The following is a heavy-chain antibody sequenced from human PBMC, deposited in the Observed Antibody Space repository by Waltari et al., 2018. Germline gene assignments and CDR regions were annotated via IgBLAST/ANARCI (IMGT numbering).Heavy chain of an antibody. Sequence: QVQLVQSGAEVKKPGASVKVSCKASGYTFTGYYMHWVRQAPGQGLEWMGRINPNSGGTNYAQKFQGRVTMTRDTSISTAYMELSRLRSDDTAVYHCARVRAAAGYYYYGMDVWGQGTTVTVSS. J-gene: IGHJ6*02. CDR3: ARVRAAAGYYYYGMDV. V-gene: IGHV1-2*06. D-gene: IGHD6-13*01. CDR2: INPNSGGT. CDR1: GYTFTGYY.